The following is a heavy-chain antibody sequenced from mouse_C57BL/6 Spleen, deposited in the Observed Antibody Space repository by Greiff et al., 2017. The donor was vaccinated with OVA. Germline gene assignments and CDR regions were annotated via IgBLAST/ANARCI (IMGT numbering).Heavy chain of an antibody. CDR1: GYSFTSYY. D-gene: IGHD2-4*01. V-gene: IGHV1-66*01. J-gene: IGHJ4*01. Sequence: VQLQQSGPELVKPGASVKISCKASGYSFTSYYIHWVKQRPGQGLEWIGWIYPGSGNTKYNEKFKGKATLTADTSSSTAYMQLSSLTSEDSAVYYCARREGIYYDQGSYAMDYWGQGTSVTVSS. CDR3: ARREGIYYDQGSYAMDY. CDR2: IYPGSGNT.